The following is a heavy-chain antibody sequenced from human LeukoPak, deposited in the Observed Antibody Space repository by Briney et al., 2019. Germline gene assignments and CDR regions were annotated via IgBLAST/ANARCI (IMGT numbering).Heavy chain of an antibody. V-gene: IGHV1-18*01. Sequence: ASVKVSCKASGYTFTSYGISWVRQAPGQGLEWMGWISAYNGNTNYAQKLQGRVTMTADTSTSTAYMELRSLRSDDTAVYYCARDSYDFWSGQFNYYYYYMDVWGKGTTVTVSS. J-gene: IGHJ6*03. D-gene: IGHD3-3*01. CDR1: GYTFTSYG. CDR2: ISAYNGNT. CDR3: ARDSYDFWSGQFNYYYYYMDV.